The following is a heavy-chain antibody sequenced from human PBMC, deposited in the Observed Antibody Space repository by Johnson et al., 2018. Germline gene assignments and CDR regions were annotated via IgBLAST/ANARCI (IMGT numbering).Heavy chain of an antibody. D-gene: IGHD3-22*01. J-gene: IGHJ1*01. CDR1: GYTFTSYY. CDR3: ARSAYYYHTGYFQH. CDR2: IIGTVGTA. V-gene: IGHV1-69*13. Sequence: QVELVQSGAAVKKPGASVKVSCKASGYTFTSYYMQWVRQAPGQGLEWLGGIIGTVGTAHYAPKFQGRVTIPADEFTSTAYMELSSLTSEDTAVYYCARSAYYYHTGYFQHWGQGTLVTVSS.